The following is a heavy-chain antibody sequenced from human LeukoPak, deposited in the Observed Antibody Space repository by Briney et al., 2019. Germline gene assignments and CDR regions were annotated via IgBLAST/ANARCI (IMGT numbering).Heavy chain of an antibody. D-gene: IGHD3-22*01. V-gene: IGHV1-69*13. CDR3: ARSPDSSGYYGLFDY. J-gene: IGHJ4*02. CDR2: IIPIFGTA. CDR1: GGTFSSYA. Sequence: GASVKVSCKASGGTFSSYAISWVRQAPGQGLEWMGGIIPIFGTANYAQKFQGRVTITADESTSTAYMELSSLRSEDTAVYYCARSPDSSGYYGLFDYWGQGTLVTVSS.